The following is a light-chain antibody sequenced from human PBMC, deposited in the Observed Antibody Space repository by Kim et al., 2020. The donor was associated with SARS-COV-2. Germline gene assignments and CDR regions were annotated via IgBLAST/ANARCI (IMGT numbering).Light chain of an antibody. CDR1: SGHSTYA. CDR2: FYSDGTQ. J-gene: IGLJ2*01. V-gene: IGLV4-69*01. Sequence: QPVLTQSPSASASLGAPVKLTCTLSSGHSTYAIVWYQQQPDKVPRFLMRFYSDGTQIRGDGIPDRFSCSNSGAERYLTISGLQSEDEADYYCRSHGTGSVVFGGGTQLTVL. CDR3: RSHGTGSVV.